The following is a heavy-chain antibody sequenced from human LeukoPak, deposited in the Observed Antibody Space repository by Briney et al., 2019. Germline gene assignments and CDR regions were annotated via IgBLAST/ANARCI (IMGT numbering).Heavy chain of an antibody. J-gene: IGHJ6*03. D-gene: IGHD6-13*01. V-gene: IGHV1-46*01. CDR3: ARDLDLRIAAAGTEYYYYYMDV. CDR1: GYTFTSYY. Sequence: GASVKVSCKASGYTFTSYYMHWVRQAPGQGLEWMGIINPSGGSTSYAQKFQGRVTMTRDMSTSTVYMELSSLRSEDTAVYYCARDLDLRIAAAGTEYYYYYMDVWGKGTTVTVSS. CDR2: INPSGGST.